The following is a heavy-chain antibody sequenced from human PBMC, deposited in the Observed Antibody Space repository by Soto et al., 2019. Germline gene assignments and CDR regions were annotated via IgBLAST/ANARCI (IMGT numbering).Heavy chain of an antibody. Sequence: GGSLRLSCAASGFTFSSYSMNWVRQAPGKGLEWVSSISSSSSYIYYADSVKGRFTISRDNAKNSLYLQMNSLRAEDTAVYYCARDDQYSNYCYYMDVWGKGTTVTVSS. CDR1: GFTFSSYS. V-gene: IGHV3-21*01. D-gene: IGHD2-15*01. CDR2: ISSSSSYI. J-gene: IGHJ6*03. CDR3: ARDDQYSNYCYYMDV.